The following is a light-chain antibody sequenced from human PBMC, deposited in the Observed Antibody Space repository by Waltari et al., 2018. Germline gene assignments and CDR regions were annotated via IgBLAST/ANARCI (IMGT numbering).Light chain of an antibody. V-gene: IGKV3-15*01. Sequence: EIVMTQSPASLSVSPGDRVTLSCRASQSVGTSLAWYQQRPGRAPRLLVYRASTRASDIPARFSGSGSGTDFTLTISSLQPEDFATYYCQQYNSYPYTFGQGTKLEIK. CDR3: QQYNSYPYT. CDR1: QSVGTS. CDR2: RAS. J-gene: IGKJ2*01.